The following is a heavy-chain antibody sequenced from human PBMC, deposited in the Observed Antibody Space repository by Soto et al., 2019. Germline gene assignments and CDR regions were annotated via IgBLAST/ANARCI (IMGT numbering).Heavy chain of an antibody. CDR3: ARDRDWGTGDFDY. V-gene: IGHV1-18*01. Sequence: ASVKVSCKASGYTFTNSGFSWVRQAPGQGLEWMGWISAYNSNTNYAQNLQGRVTLTTDTSTSTAYMELRSLISDDTAVYYCARDRDWGTGDFDYWGQGTLVTVS. CDR1: GYTFTNSG. D-gene: IGHD7-27*01. J-gene: IGHJ4*02. CDR2: ISAYNSNT.